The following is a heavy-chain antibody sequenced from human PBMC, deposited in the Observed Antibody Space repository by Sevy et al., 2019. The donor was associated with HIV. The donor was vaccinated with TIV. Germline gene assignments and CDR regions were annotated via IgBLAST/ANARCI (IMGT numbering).Heavy chain of an antibody. CDR3: ARSGHNPPTAIGGSGPGPFDY. J-gene: IGHJ4*02. CDR2: IYHSGST. CDR1: GYSISSGYY. V-gene: IGHV4-38-2*01. Sequence: SETLSLTCAVSGYSISSGYYWGWIRQPPGKGLEWIGSIYHSGSTYYNPSLKSRVTISVDTSKNQFSLKLSSVTAADTAVYYCARSGHNPPTAIGGSGPGPFDYWGQGTLVTVSS. D-gene: IGHD2-15*01.